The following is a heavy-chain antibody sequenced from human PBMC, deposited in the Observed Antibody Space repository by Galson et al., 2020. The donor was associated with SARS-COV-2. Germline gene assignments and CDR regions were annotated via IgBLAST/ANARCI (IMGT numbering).Heavy chain of an antibody. V-gene: IGHV3-30-3*01. CDR2: ISYDGSNK. Sequence: GGSLRLSCAASAFTFSSYAMHWVRQAPGKGLEWVAVISYDGSNKYYADSVKGRFTISRDNSKNTLYLQMNSLRAEDTAVYYCARVNFGGYYYGMDVWGQGTTVTVSS. CDR3: ARVNFGGYYYGMDV. D-gene: IGHD4-17*01. CDR1: AFTFSSYA. J-gene: IGHJ6*02.